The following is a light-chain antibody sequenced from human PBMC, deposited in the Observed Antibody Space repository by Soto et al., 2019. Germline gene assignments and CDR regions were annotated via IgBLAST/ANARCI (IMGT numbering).Light chain of an antibody. J-gene: IGLJ1*01. CDR1: SSDVGSYSL. CDR2: EGT. Sequence: QSALTQPASVSGSPGQSITISCTGTSSDVGSYSLVSWYQQHPGKVPKLIIYEGTKRPSGVSNRFSGSKSGNTASLTISGLQAEDEADYYCCSYAGSVYVFGTGTKLTVL. CDR3: CSYAGSVYV. V-gene: IGLV2-23*01.